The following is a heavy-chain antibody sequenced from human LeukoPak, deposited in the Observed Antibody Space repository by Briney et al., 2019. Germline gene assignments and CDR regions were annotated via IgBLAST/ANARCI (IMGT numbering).Heavy chain of an antibody. CDR2: ISSSSSYI. CDR3: ARGVDFWSGYYNEGFDY. J-gene: IGHJ4*02. CDR1: GYSISSGYY. V-gene: IGHV3-21*01. D-gene: IGHD3-3*01. Sequence: ETLSLTCAVSGYSISSGYYWGWIRQPPGKGLEWVSSISSSSSYIYYADSVKGRFTISRDNAKNSLYLQINSRRDEDTAVYYCARGVDFWSGYYNEGFDYWGQGTLVTVSS.